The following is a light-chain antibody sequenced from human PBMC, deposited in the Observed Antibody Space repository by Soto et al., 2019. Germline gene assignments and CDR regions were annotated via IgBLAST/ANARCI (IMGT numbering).Light chain of an antibody. Sequence: QLVLTQSPSASASLGASVKLTCTLSSGDSNYAIAWHQQQPEKGPRYLMKLNSDGSHTKGDGIPDRFSGSSSGAERYLTISSLQSEDEADYYCQTWGAGIRVFGGGTKVTVL. CDR1: SGDSNYA. V-gene: IGLV4-69*01. CDR2: LNSDGSH. CDR3: QTWGAGIRV. J-gene: IGLJ2*01.